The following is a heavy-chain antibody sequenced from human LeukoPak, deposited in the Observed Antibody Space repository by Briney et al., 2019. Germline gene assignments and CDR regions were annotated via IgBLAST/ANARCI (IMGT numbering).Heavy chain of an antibody. V-gene: IGHV3-7*01. CDR2: IKDDGSET. D-gene: IGHD1-26*01. CDR1: GFTFSSYW. Sequence: GGSLRLSCAASGFTFSSYWMTWVRQAPGKGLEWVANIKDDGSETDYVDSVKGRFTISRDNVKSSLYLQMNSQRGDDTAVYYCARDRWSYGGDYWGQGTLVTVSS. CDR3: ARDRWSYGGDY. J-gene: IGHJ4*02.